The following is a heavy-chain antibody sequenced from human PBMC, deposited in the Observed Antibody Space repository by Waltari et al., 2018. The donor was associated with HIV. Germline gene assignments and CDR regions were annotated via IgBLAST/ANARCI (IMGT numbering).Heavy chain of an antibody. CDR3: ARRPPYSSSWTIWNYY. J-gene: IGHJ4*02. V-gene: IGHV1-2*02. CDR1: GFTITSYG. Sequence: QVQLVQSWAEVRKSGASVKVSCSFSGFTITSYGIHWVQQSPGQGLEWMGWINPGNGSPSYAKKFQGRFTMTRDMSTTTAYTDLSSLTSEDVAVYYYARRPPYSSSWTIWNYYWGQGTLVTVSS. D-gene: IGHD6-13*01. CDR2: INPGNGSP.